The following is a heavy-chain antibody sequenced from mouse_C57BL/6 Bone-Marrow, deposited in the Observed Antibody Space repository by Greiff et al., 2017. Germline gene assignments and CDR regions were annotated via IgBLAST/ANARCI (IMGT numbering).Heavy chain of an antibody. V-gene: IGHV5-4*03. Sequence: EVMLVESGGGLVKPGGSLKLSCAASGFTFSSYAMSWVRQTPEKRLEWVATISDGGSYTYYPDNVKGRFTISRDNAKNNLYLQMSHLKSEDTAMYYCARGDTTVVAPYYFDYWGQGTTLTVSS. CDR1: GFTFSSYA. D-gene: IGHD1-1*01. J-gene: IGHJ2*01. CDR2: ISDGGSYT. CDR3: ARGDTTVVAPYYFDY.